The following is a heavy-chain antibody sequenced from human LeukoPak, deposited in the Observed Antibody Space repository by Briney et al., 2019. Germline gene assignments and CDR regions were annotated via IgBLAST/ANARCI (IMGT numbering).Heavy chain of an antibody. CDR2: IYPGDSDT. Sequence: GESLKISCKGSGYTFTTYWIGWVRQMPGKGLEWMGIIYPGDSDTRYSPSFQGQVTISADKSISTAYLQWSSLKASDTATYYCARLRGYSFGFYYFDYWGQGTLVTVSS. V-gene: IGHV5-51*01. CDR1: GYTFTTYW. D-gene: IGHD5-18*01. CDR3: ARLRGYSFGFYYFDY. J-gene: IGHJ4*02.